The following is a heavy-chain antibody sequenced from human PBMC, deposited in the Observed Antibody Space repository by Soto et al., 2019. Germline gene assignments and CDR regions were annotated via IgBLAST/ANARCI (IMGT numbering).Heavy chain of an antibody. D-gene: IGHD3-10*02. CDR3: AEDGIRDVRSVSAFLLNRSSDL. J-gene: IGHJ2*01. V-gene: IGHV4-30-2*03. Sequence: GKGLEWIGSIYYRGSTYYNPSLKSRVTMSVDTSKNQFSLKLSSVTAADTVFFFQAEDGIRDVRSVSAFLLNRSSDL. CDR2: IYYRGST.